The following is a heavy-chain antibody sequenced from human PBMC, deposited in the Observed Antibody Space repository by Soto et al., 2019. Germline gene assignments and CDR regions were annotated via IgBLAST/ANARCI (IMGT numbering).Heavy chain of an antibody. Sequence: PGGSLRLSCAASGFTFSSYAMSWVRQAPGKGLEWVSAISGSGGSTYYADSVKGRLTISRDNSKNTLYLQMNSLRAEDTAVYYCAKTNNIVVVPAAPGYAFDIWGQGTMVTVSS. CDR3: AKTNNIVVVPAAPGYAFDI. J-gene: IGHJ3*02. CDR2: ISGSGGST. V-gene: IGHV3-23*01. CDR1: GFTFSSYA. D-gene: IGHD2-2*01.